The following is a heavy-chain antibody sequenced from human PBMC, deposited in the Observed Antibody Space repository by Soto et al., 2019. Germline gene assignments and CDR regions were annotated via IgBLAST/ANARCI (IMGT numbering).Heavy chain of an antibody. Sequence: GGSLRLSCAASGFTFDDYAMHWVRQAPGKGLEWVSGISWNSGSIGYADSVKGRFTISRDNAKNSLYLQMNSLRAEDTALYYCAKGTYGSGSSQFDYWGQGTLVTVSS. D-gene: IGHD3-10*01. V-gene: IGHV3-9*01. CDR2: ISWNSGSI. CDR1: GFTFDDYA. CDR3: AKGTYGSGSSQFDY. J-gene: IGHJ4*02.